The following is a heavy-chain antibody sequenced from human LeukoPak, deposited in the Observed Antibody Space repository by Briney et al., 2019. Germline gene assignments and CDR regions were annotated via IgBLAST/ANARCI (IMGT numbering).Heavy chain of an antibody. J-gene: IGHJ4*02. Sequence: GGSLRLSCAASGSTFSSYGMHWVRQAPGKGLEWVAFIRYDGSNKYYADSVKGRFTISRDNSKNTLYLQVNSLRAEDTAVYYCAKDTTGSYQRAFDYWGQGTLVTVSS. D-gene: IGHD1-1*01. CDR1: GSTFSSYG. V-gene: IGHV3-30*02. CDR2: IRYDGSNK. CDR3: AKDTTGSYQRAFDY.